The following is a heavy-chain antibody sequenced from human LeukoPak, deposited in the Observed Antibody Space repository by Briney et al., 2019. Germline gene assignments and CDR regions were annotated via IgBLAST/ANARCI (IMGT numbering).Heavy chain of an antibody. Sequence: ASVKVSRKASGYTFTSYDINWVRQATGQGLEWMGWIAPNGDRTYYAQNFLGRLTVTRDTSINTIYMELNSLTSGDTAVYYCARDEDWGPDYWGQGTLVTISS. J-gene: IGHJ4*02. D-gene: IGHD7-27*01. CDR3: ARDEDWGPDY. CDR2: IAPNGDRT. CDR1: GYTFTSYD. V-gene: IGHV1-2*02.